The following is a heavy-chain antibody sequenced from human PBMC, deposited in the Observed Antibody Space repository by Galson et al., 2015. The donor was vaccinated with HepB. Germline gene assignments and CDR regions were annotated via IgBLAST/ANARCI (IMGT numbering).Heavy chain of an antibody. CDR3: ARELMPTAMAEDAFDI. V-gene: IGHV1-69*13. J-gene: IGHJ3*02. CDR2: IIPIFGTA. CDR1: GGTFSSYA. Sequence: SVKVSCKASGGTFSSYAISWVRQAPGQGLEWMGGIIPIFGTANYAQKFQGRVTITADESTSTAYMELSSLRSEDTAVYYCARELMPTAMAEDAFDIWGQGTMVTVSS. D-gene: IGHD5-18*01.